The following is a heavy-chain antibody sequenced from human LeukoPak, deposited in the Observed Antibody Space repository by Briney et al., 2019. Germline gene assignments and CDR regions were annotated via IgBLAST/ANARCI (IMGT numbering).Heavy chain of an antibody. CDR3: ARGLGIAAAGDEFDP. CDR1: GYTFTNYA. V-gene: IGHV1-3*01. J-gene: IGHJ5*02. Sequence: ASVTVSFKASGYTFTNYAMHWVRQAPGQRLEWMGWINAGNGDTKYSQKFQGRVTITRDTSASTAYMELSSLRSEDTAVYYCARGLGIAAAGDEFDPWGQGTLVTVSS. D-gene: IGHD6-13*01. CDR2: INAGNGDT.